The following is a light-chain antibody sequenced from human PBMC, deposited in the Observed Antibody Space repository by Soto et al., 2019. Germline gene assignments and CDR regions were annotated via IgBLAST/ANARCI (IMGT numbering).Light chain of an antibody. Sequence: SSELTQPPSVSVSPGQTASITCSGDKLGDKYACWYQQKPGQSPVLVIYQDSKRPSGIPERFSGSNSGNTATLTISGTQAMDEAHYYCQAWDSSTAVFGGGTKLTVL. CDR3: QAWDSSTAV. V-gene: IGLV3-1*01. CDR1: KLGDKY. CDR2: QDS. J-gene: IGLJ3*02.